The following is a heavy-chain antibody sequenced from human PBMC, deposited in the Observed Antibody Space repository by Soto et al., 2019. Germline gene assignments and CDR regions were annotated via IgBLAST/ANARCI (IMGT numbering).Heavy chain of an antibody. CDR1: GYTFTGYY. CDR2: INPNSGGT. Sequence: QVQLVQSGAEVKKPGASVKVSCKASGYTFTGYYMHWVRQAPGQGLEWMGWINPNSGGTNYAQKFQGWVTMTRDTXIXXXXXXLSRLRSDDTAVYYCARGREQWYIDYWGQGTLVTVSS. V-gene: IGHV1-2*04. D-gene: IGHD6-19*01. J-gene: IGHJ4*02. CDR3: ARGREQWYIDY.